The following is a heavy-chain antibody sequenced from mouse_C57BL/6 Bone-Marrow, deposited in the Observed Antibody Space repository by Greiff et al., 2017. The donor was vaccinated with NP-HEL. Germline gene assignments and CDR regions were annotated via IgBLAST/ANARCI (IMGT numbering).Heavy chain of an antibody. D-gene: IGHD2-4*01. Sequence: QVQLQQSGPELVKPGASVKISCKASGYAFSSSWMNWVKQRPGKGLEWIGRIYPGDGDTNYNGKFKGKATLTADKSSSTAYMQLSSLTSEDSAVYFCARGGLRRGAFDYWGQGTTLTVSS. CDR2: IYPGDGDT. J-gene: IGHJ2*01. CDR1: GYAFSSSW. V-gene: IGHV1-82*01. CDR3: ARGGLRRGAFDY.